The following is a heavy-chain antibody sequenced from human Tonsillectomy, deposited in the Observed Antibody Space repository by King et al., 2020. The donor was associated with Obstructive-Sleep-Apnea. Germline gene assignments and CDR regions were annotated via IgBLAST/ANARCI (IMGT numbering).Heavy chain of an antibody. CDR2: IYNGETS. D-gene: IGHD3-10*02. CDR1: GGSIGSGGFY. CDR3: ARDHDRERGIFDY. Sequence: QMQLHESGPGLVTPSQTLSLTCTVSGGSIGSGGFYWSWIRQLPGRELDRIGYIYNGETSYYNPSLESRVTISADTSKDQFSLKLTSVTAADTAVYYCARDHDRERGIFDYWGQGTLVTVSS. V-gene: IGHV4-31*03. J-gene: IGHJ4*02.